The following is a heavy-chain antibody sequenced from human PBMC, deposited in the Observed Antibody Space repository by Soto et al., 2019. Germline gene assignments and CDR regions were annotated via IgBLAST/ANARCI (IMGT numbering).Heavy chain of an antibody. CDR2: IYYSGGT. Sequence: QLQLQESGPGLVKPSETLSLTCTVSGGSISSSSYYWGWIRQPPGKGLEWIGSIYYSGGTYYNPSLTSRVTISVDTSKNQFSLKLSSVTAADTAVYYCARHTPAISISDHWGQGTLVTVSS. V-gene: IGHV4-39*01. J-gene: IGHJ4*02. CDR1: GGSISSSSYY. D-gene: IGHD2-15*01. CDR3: ARHTPAISISDH.